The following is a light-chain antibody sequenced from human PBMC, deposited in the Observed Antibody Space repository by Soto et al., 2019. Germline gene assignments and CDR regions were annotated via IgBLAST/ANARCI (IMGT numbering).Light chain of an antibody. CDR3: NSHTSNTLYV. CDR1: SSDVGGYNY. J-gene: IGLJ1*01. CDR2: DVS. Sequence: SVLTQPASVSGSPGQSITISCTGTSSDVGGYNYISWYQQHPGKAPKLIIHDVSRRPSGVSYRFSGSKSGNTASLTISGLQAEDEADYYCNSHTSNTLYVFGTGTKVTVL. V-gene: IGLV2-14*01.